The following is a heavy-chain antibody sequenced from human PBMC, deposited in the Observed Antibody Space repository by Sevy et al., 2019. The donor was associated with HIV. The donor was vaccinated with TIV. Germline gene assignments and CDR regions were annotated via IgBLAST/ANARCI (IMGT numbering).Heavy chain of an antibody. CDR3: ARFERRVVVAAKAYYGMDV. Sequence: ASVKVSCKASGYTFTSYDINWVRQATGQGLEWMGWMNPNSGNTGYAQKFQGRVTMTRNTSISTAYMELSSLRSEDTAVYYCARFERRVVVAAKAYYGMDVWGQGTTVTVSS. CDR2: MNPNSGNT. J-gene: IGHJ6*02. D-gene: IGHD2-15*01. V-gene: IGHV1-8*01. CDR1: GYTFTSYD.